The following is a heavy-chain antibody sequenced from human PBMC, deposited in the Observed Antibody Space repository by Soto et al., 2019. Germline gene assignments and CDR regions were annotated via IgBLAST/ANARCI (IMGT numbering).Heavy chain of an antibody. D-gene: IGHD2-21*02. CDR2: ISYDGSDK. CDR3: ARYIVVVTATYAFDI. CDR1: GFSFRNYG. J-gene: IGHJ3*02. V-gene: IGHV3-30*03. Sequence: PGGSLRLSCAASGFSFRNYGMNWVRQAPGKGLEWVAVISYDGSDKYYADSVKGRFTISRDNSKNTLYLQMNSLRAEDTAVYYCARYIVVVTATYAFDIWGQGSMVTVSS.